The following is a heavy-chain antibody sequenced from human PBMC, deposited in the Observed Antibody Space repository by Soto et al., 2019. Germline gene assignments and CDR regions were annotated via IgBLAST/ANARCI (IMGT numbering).Heavy chain of an antibody. V-gene: IGHV3-7*01. J-gene: IGHJ3*02. CDR3: ARDFRYCSGGSCSEDAFDI. CDR2: IKQDGSEK. CDR1: GFTFSSYW. D-gene: IGHD2-15*01. Sequence: EVQLVESGGGLVQPGGSLRLSCAASGFTFSSYWMSWVRQAPGKGLEWVANIKQDGSEKYYVDSVKGRFTISRDNAKNSLYLQMNSLRAEDTAVYYCARDFRYCSGGSCSEDAFDIWGQGTMVTVSS.